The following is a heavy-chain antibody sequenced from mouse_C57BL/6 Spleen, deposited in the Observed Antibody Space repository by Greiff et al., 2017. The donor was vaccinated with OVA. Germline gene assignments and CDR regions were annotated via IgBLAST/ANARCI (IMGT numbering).Heavy chain of an antibody. CDR1: GFTFSSYA. CDR2: ISSGGDYI. V-gene: IGHV5-9-1*02. CDR3: TRDPRLGNGAMDY. J-gene: IGHJ4*01. Sequence: VQLKESGEGLVKPGGSLKLSCAASGFTFSSYAMSWVRQTPEKRLEWVAYISSGGDYIYYADTVKGRFTISRDNARNTLYLQMSSLKSEDTAMYYCTRDPRLGNGAMDYWGQGTSVTVSS. D-gene: IGHD2-1*01.